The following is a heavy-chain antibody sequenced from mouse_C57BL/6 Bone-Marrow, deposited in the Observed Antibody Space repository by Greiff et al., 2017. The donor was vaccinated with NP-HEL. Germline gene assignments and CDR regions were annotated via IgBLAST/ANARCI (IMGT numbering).Heavy chain of an antibody. J-gene: IGHJ2*01. D-gene: IGHD1-1*01. CDR2: IDPENGDP. CDR3: TTAFITTVVGDY. V-gene: IGHV14-4*01. Sequence: EVQLQESGAELVRPGASVKLSCTASGFNIKDDYMHWVKQRPEQGLEWIGWIDPENGDPEYASKFQGKATITADTSSNTAYLQLSSLTSEDTAVYYCTTAFITTVVGDYWGQGTTLTVSS. CDR1: GFNIKDDY.